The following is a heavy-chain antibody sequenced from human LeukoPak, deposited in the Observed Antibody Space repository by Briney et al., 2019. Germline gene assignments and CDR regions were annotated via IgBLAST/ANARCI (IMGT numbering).Heavy chain of an antibody. CDR1: GFTFSSYE. D-gene: IGHD3-9*01. J-gene: IGHJ4*02. CDR3: VNDILTGYPLDY. CDR2: ISSSGSTI. Sequence: GGSLRLSCAASGFTFSSYEMNWVRQAQGKGLEWVSYISSSGSTIYYADSVKGRFTISRDNAKNSLYLQMNSLRAEDTAVYYCVNDILTGYPLDYWGQGTLVTVSS. V-gene: IGHV3-48*03.